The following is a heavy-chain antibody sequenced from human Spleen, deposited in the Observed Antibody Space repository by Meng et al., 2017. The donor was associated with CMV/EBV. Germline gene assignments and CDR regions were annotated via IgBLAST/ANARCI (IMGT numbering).Heavy chain of an antibody. CDR2: ISGSSSYI. D-gene: IGHD6-19*01. J-gene: IGHJ5*02. Sequence: SKFTLNTYRMNWVRQAPGKGLEWVSSISGSSSYIYYEDSVKGRFTISRDNAKNSLYLQMNRLRAEDTAVYYCSRDLRSLTSIAVGFDPWGQGTLVTVSS. V-gene: IGHV3-21*01. CDR1: KFTLNTYR. CDR3: SRDLRSLTSIAVGFDP.